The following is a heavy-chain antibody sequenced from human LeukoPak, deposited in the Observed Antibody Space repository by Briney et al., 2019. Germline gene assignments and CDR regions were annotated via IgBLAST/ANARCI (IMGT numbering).Heavy chain of an antibody. V-gene: IGHV3-64*01. CDR3: ARGLRGGSSGS. D-gene: IGHD2-21*02. CDR2: ISSNGGST. Sequence: GGSLRLSCAASGFTFSSYAMHWVRQAPGKGLEYVSAISSNGGSTYYANSVKGRFTISRDNSKNTLYLQMGSLRAEDMAVYYCARGLRGGSSGSWGQGTLVTVSS. J-gene: IGHJ4*02. CDR1: GFTFSSYA.